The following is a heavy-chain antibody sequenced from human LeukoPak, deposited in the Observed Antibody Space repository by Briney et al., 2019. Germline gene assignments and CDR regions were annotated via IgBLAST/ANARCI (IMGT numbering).Heavy chain of an antibody. V-gene: IGHV3-48*04. CDR3: ARDRGPCTA. D-gene: IGHD1-26*01. J-gene: IGHJ4*02. Sequence: GGSLRLSCAASGFTFSSYAMTWIRQAPGKGLEWISYIDTSSSTIYYADSVKGRFTISRDNAKNSLFLQMNSLRAEDTAVYYCARDRGPCTAWGQGTLVTVSS. CDR2: IDTSSSTI. CDR1: GFTFSSYA.